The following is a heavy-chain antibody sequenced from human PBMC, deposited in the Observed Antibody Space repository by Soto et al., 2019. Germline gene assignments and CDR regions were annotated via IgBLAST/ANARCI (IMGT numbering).Heavy chain of an antibody. CDR3: ANDSGDYGDYADLDY. Sequence: EVQLLESGGGLVQPGGSLRLSCAASGFTFSSYAMSWVRQAPGKGLEWVSAISGSGGSTYYADSVKGRFTISRDNSKNTLYLQMNSRRAEDTAVYYCANDSGDYGDYADLDYWGQGTLVTVSS. V-gene: IGHV3-23*01. CDR1: GFTFSSYA. D-gene: IGHD4-17*01. J-gene: IGHJ4*02. CDR2: ISGSGGST.